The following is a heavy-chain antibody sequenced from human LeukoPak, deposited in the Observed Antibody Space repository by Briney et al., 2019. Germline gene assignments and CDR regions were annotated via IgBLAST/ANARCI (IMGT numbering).Heavy chain of an antibody. CDR3: ARPEYSSSFGGDAFDI. CDR2: ISSSSSYV. J-gene: IGHJ3*02. CDR1: GFTFSSYS. V-gene: IGHV3-21*01. Sequence: PGGSLRLSCAASGFTFSSYSMNWVRQAPGKGLEWVSSISSSSSYVYYADSVKGRFTISRDNAKNSLYLQMNSLRAEDTAVYYCARPEYSSSFGGDAFDIWGQGTMVTVSS. D-gene: IGHD6-6*01.